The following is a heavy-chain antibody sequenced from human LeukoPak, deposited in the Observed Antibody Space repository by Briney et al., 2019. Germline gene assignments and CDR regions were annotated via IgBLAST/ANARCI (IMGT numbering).Heavy chain of an antibody. D-gene: IGHD2-21*02. CDR2: INPSGGST. J-gene: IGHJ4*02. CDR3: AREIHCGGDCYSFDY. Sequence: ASVKVSCKASGYTFTSYYMHWVRQAPGQGLEWMGIINPSGGSTSYAQKFQGRVTMTRDMSTSTVYMELSSLRSEDTAVYYCAREIHCGGDCYSFDYWGQGTLVTVSS. V-gene: IGHV1-46*01. CDR1: GYTFTSYY.